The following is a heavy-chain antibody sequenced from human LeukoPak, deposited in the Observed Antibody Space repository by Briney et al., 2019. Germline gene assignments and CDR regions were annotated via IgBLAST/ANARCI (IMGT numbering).Heavy chain of an antibody. J-gene: IGHJ4*02. Sequence: GGSLRLSCAASGFTFSSHGMHWVRQAPGMGREGVALILYDGSNEYYADSVQGRFTISRDSSRNTLYLQMNSLRAEDTAVYYCAKDGTGGYYYLDYWGQGTLVTVSS. CDR3: AKDGTGGYYYLDY. CDR2: ILYDGSNE. CDR1: GFTFSSHG. V-gene: IGHV3-30*18. D-gene: IGHD3-22*01.